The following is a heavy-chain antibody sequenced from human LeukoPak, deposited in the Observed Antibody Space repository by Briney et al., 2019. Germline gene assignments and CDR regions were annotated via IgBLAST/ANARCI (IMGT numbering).Heavy chain of an antibody. J-gene: IGHJ6*02. D-gene: IGHD2-2*01. Sequence: GASVKVSCKASGGTFTSYDINWVRQATGQGLEWMGWMNPNSGNTGYAQKFQGRVTMTRNTSISTAYMELSSLRSEDTAVYYCATRPNIVVVPAASRGINYYCMDVRGQGTTVTVSS. CDR3: ATRPNIVVVPAASRGINYYCMDV. V-gene: IGHV1-8*01. CDR1: GGTFTSYD. CDR2: MNPNSGNT.